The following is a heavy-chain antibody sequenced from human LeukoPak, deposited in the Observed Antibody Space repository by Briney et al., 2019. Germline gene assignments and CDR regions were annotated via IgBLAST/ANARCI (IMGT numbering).Heavy chain of an antibody. D-gene: IGHD6-19*01. CDR3: ARAVAGSRRWFDP. Sequence: SETLSPTCTVSGGSISSGSYYWSWIRQPAGKGLEWIGRIYTSGSTNYNPSLKSRVTISVDTSKNQFSLKLSSVTAADTAVYYCARAVAGSRRWFDPWGQGTLVTVSS. CDR1: GGSISSGSYY. J-gene: IGHJ5*02. V-gene: IGHV4-61*02. CDR2: IYTSGST.